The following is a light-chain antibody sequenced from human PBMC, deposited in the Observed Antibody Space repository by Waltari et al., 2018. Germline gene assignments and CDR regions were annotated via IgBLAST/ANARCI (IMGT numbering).Light chain of an antibody. J-gene: IGLJ2*01. CDR1: SSDVGAYNY. CDR2: DVS. Sequence: QSALTQPASVSGSPGQSITISCTGTSSDVGAYNYVSWYQQHPGKAPKLMIFDVSNLPSAVSNRFSGSKSGNTASLTISGLQAEDEADYYCSSYISSSTLELFGGGTSLTVL. CDR3: SSYISSSTLEL. V-gene: IGLV2-14*03.